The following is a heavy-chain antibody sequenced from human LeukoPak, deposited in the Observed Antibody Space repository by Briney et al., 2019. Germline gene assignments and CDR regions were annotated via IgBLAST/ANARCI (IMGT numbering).Heavy chain of an antibody. CDR3: ANASGGSCYGVCFDY. J-gene: IGHJ4*02. CDR2: ISYDGSNK. V-gene: IGHV3-30*18. D-gene: IGHD2-15*01. CDR1: GFTFSSYG. Sequence: GGSLRLSCAASGFTFSSYGMHWVRQAPGKGLEWVAVISYDGSNKYYADSVKGRFTNSRDNSKNTLYLQMNSLRAEDTAVYYCANASGGSCYGVCFDYWGQGTLVTVSS.